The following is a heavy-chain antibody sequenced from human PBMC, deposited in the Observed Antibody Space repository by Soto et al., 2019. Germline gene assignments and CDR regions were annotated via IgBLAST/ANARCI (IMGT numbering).Heavy chain of an antibody. CDR1: GYTFTSYY. CDR3: ASLFPRGYSVDRFDY. J-gene: IGHJ4*02. V-gene: IGHV1-46*03. CDR2: INPSGGST. Sequence: ASVKVSCKASGYTFTSYYMHWVRQAPGQGLEWMGIINPSGGSTSYAQKFQGRVTMTRDTSTSTVYMELSSLRSEDTAVYYCASLFPRGYSVDRFDYWGQGTLVTVSS. D-gene: IGHD3-22*01.